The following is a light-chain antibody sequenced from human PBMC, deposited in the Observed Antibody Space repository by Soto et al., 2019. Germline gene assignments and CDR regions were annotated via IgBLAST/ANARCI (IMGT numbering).Light chain of an antibody. V-gene: IGKV3-15*01. Sequence: IVLTQSPGTLSLSPRERATLSCRASQSVSNNYLAWYQQKPGQAPRLLIYGASTRATGIPARFSGSGSGTEFILTISSLQSEDFAVYYCQQYNNWPPITFCQGARQEIK. J-gene: IGKJ5*01. CDR3: QQYNNWPPIT. CDR2: GAS. CDR1: QSVSNN.